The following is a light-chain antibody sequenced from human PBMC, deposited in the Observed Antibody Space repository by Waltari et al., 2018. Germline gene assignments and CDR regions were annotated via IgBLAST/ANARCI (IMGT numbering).Light chain of an antibody. CDR3: CSYAGSYTYF. J-gene: IGLJ1*01. Sequence: QSALTQPRSVSGSPGRSVTISCTGTSSDVGGYNYVSWYQQHPAKAPNRMIYDVSKRPSGVPDRFSGSKSGNTASLTISGLQAEDEADYYCCSYAGSYTYFFGTGTKVTVL. V-gene: IGLV2-11*01. CDR2: DVS. CDR1: SSDVGGYNY.